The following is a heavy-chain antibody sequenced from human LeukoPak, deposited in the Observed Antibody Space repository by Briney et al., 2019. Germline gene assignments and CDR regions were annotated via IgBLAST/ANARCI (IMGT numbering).Heavy chain of an antibody. Sequence: PSETLSLTCTVSGGSISSYYWSWIRQPAGKGLDWIGRIYTSGSTNYNPSLKSRVTMSVDKSKNQFSLKLSSVTAADTAVYYCARGLYSSSWYVPAGYWGQGTLVTVSS. CDR2: IYTSGST. CDR1: GGSISSYY. J-gene: IGHJ4*02. V-gene: IGHV4-4*07. D-gene: IGHD6-13*01. CDR3: ARGLYSSSWYVPAGY.